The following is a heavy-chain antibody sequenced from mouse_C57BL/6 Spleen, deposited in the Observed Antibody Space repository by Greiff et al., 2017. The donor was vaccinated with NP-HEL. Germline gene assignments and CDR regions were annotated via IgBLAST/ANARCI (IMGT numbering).Heavy chain of an antibody. CDR3: ARGYYGSSYEDY. D-gene: IGHD1-1*01. J-gene: IGHJ2*01. Sequence: QVQLQQSGPELVKPGASVKISCKASGYAFSSSWMNWVKQRPGKGLEWIGRIYPGDGDTNYNGKFKGKATLTADKSSSTAYMQLSSLTSEDSAVYFWARGYYGSSYEDYWGQGTTLTVSS. CDR1: GYAFSSSW. CDR2: IYPGDGDT. V-gene: IGHV1-82*01.